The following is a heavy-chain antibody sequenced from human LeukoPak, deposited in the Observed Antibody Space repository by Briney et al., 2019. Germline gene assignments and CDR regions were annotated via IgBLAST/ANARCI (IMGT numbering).Heavy chain of an antibody. CDR2: ITSSSSYI. V-gene: IGHV3-21*01. Sequence: PGGSLRLSCAASGFTFSRYSMNWVRQAPGKGLEWVSSITSSSSYIYYADSVKGRFTISRDNAKNSPYLQMNSLRAEDTAVYYCASSRYDSSGYYGIIGYWGQGTLVTVSS. CDR1: GFTFSRYS. D-gene: IGHD3-22*01. J-gene: IGHJ4*02. CDR3: ASSRYDSSGYYGIIGY.